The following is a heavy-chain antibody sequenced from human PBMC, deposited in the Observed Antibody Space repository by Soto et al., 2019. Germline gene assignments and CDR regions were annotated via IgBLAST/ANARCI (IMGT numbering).Heavy chain of an antibody. Sequence: SETLSLTCTVSGGSINSGSYYWSWIRQHPGKGLEWIGYIYYSGSTYYNPSLKSRVTISVDTSKNQFSLKLSSVTAADTAVYYCARGMTTVTTLDYWGQGTLVTVSS. CDR2: IYYSGST. CDR1: GGSINSGSYY. D-gene: IGHD4-4*01. CDR3: ARGMTTVTTLDY. V-gene: IGHV4-31*03. J-gene: IGHJ4*02.